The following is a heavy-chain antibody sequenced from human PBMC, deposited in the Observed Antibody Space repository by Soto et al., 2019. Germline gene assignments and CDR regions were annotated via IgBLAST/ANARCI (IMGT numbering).Heavy chain of an antibody. J-gene: IGHJ6*03. CDR2: ISSSSSYI. D-gene: IGHD1-20*01. V-gene: IGHV3-21*01. CDR3: ARIGGVWSNWKNVVHYYSFYYYMDV. Sequence: EVQLVESGGGLVKPGGSLRLSCAASGFTFSSYSMNWVRQAPGKGLEWVSSISSSSSYIYYADSVKGRFTISRDNAKNSLYLEKNSLRAEDTAVYYCARIGGVWSNWKNVVHYYSFYYYMDVWGKGTTVTVSS. CDR1: GFTFSSYS.